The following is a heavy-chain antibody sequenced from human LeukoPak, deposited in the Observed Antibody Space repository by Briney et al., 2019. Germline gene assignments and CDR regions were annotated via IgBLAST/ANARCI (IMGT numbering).Heavy chain of an antibody. CDR2: INPNSGGT. V-gene: IGHV1-2*02. D-gene: IGHD3-10*01. Sequence: GASVKVSCKASGYTFSTSTISWVRQAPGQGLEWMGWINPNSGGTNYAQKFQGRVTMTRDTSISTAYMELSRLRSDDTAVYYCARGGSGSYYPLDYWGQGTLVTVSS. CDR3: ARGGSGSYYPLDY. CDR1: GYTFSTST. J-gene: IGHJ4*02.